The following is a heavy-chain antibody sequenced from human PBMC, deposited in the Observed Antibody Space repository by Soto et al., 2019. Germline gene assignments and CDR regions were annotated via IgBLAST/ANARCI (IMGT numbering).Heavy chain of an antibody. J-gene: IGHJ4*02. CDR1: GGSISSVYYC. CDR3: ARDYYDSSGYYAFSLD. V-gene: IGHV4-30-4*01. D-gene: IGHD3-22*01. CDR2: IYYSGST. Sequence: PPETLSLTCTVSGGSISSVYYCWSWIREPPVKGREWIWYIYYSGSTYYNPSLKSRVNISVDTSKNQFSMKLSSVTAADKAVYYCARDYYDSSGYYAFSLDWGQGTLVTVSS.